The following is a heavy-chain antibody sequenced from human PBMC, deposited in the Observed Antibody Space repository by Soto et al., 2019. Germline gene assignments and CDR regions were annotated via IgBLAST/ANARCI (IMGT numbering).Heavy chain of an antibody. J-gene: IGHJ5*02. CDR2: IYYSGST. V-gene: IGHV4-31*03. CDR3: ARDYGRSPPVKKGGWFDP. D-gene: IGHD3-10*01. Sequence: QVQLQESGPGLVKPSQTLSLTCTVSGGSISSGGYYWSWIRQHPGKGLEWIGYIYYSGSTYYNPSLKRRVTISVDTSKNQFSLKLSSVTAADTAVYYCARDYGRSPPVKKGGWFDPWGQGTLVTVSS. CDR1: GGSISSGGYY.